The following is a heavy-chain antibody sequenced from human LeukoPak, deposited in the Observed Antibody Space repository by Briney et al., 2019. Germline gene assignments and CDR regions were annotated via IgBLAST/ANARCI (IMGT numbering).Heavy chain of an antibody. CDR1: GFTFSSYG. CDR2: ISGSGGST. Sequence: PGGSRRLSCAAAGFTFSSYGMSWVRQAPGEGLGWVSAISGSGGSTYYGDSVKGRFTISRDNSKNTLYLQMNSLRAEDTTVYYCAKDAPLVWYFEHPTLALADYWGQGTLVTVSS. D-gene: IGHD3-9*01. V-gene: IGHV3-23*01. J-gene: IGHJ4*02. CDR3: AKDAPLVWYFEHPTLALADY.